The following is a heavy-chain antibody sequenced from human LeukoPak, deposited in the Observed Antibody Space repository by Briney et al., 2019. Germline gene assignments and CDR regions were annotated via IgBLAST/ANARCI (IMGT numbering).Heavy chain of an antibody. D-gene: IGHD2-15*01. Sequence: KPSETLSLTCAVYGGSFSGYYWSWIRQPPGKGLEWIGEINHSGSTNYNPSLKSRVTIPVDTSKNQFSLKLSSVTAADTAVYYCARGRSGGHFDYWGQGTLVTVSS. CDR2: INHSGST. J-gene: IGHJ4*02. CDR3: ARGRSGGHFDY. CDR1: GGSFSGYY. V-gene: IGHV4-34*01.